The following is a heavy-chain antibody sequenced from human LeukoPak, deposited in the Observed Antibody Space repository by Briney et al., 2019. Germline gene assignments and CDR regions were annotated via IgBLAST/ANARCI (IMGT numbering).Heavy chain of an antibody. CDR3: ARDPVDQPYWFFDL. Sequence: SETLSLTCAVYGGSFSGYYWSWIRQPPGKGLEWIGEINHSGSTNYNPSLKSRVTISVDTSKKQFSLKLSSVTAADTAVYYCARDPVDQPYWFFDLWGRGTLVTVSS. V-gene: IGHV4-34*01. CDR2: INHSGST. D-gene: IGHD2-2*01. CDR1: GGSFSGYY. J-gene: IGHJ2*01.